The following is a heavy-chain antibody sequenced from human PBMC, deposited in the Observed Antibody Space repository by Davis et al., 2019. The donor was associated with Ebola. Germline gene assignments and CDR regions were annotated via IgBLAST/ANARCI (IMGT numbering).Heavy chain of an antibody. Sequence: PGGSLRLSCAASGFTFSSYAMTWVRQAPGKGLEWVSAINARGGTTYYADSVKGRFTISRDNSKNTLYLQMNSLRAEDTAVYYCAKDSYVGSGGYYYYGMDVWGQGTTVTVSS. D-gene: IGHD3-10*01. CDR2: INARGGTT. J-gene: IGHJ6*02. V-gene: IGHV3-23*01. CDR3: AKDSYVGSGGYYYYGMDV. CDR1: GFTFSSYA.